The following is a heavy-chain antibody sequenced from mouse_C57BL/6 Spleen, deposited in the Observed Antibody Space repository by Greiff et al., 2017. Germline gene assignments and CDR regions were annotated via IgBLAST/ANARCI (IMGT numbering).Heavy chain of an antibody. CDR2: INPSNGGT. V-gene: IGHV1-53*01. Sequence: VKLKQPGTELVKPGASVKLSCKASGYTFTSYWMHWVKQRPGQGLEWIGNINPSNGGTNYNEKFKSKATLTVDKSSSTAYMQLSSLTSEDSAVYYCARMRTTVVPTGYFDVWGTGTTVTVSS. D-gene: IGHD1-1*01. J-gene: IGHJ1*03. CDR1: GYTFTSYW. CDR3: ARMRTTVVPTGYFDV.